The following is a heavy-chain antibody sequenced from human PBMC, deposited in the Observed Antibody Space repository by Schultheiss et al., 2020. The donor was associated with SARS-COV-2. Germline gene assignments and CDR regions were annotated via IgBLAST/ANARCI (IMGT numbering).Heavy chain of an antibody. CDR3: ERLDSAYYISRSWIDP. Sequence: SETLSLTCTVSSYSISRGYYWGWIRQPPGKGLEWIGEINHSGSTNYNPSLKTRVTISIDTSKNQFSLKLSSVTAADTAVYYCERLDSAYYISRSWIDPWGQGTLVTVSS. CDR2: INHSGST. V-gene: IGHV4-38-2*02. J-gene: IGHJ5*02. CDR1: SYSISRGYY. D-gene: IGHD1-26*01.